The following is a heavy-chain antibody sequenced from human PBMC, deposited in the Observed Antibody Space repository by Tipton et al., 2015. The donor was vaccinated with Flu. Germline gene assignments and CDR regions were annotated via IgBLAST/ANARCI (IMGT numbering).Heavy chain of an antibody. Sequence: SLRLSCAASGFTFSSYSMNWVRQAPGKGLEWVSSISSSNAYIYYADSVKGRFTISRDNAKKSVYLEMNSLRAEDTAVYYCSQSGGRSPGDVWGQGTTVTVSS. CDR1: GFTFSSYS. V-gene: IGHV3-21*01. CDR2: ISSSNAYI. CDR3: SQSGGRSPGDV. D-gene: IGHD2-15*01. J-gene: IGHJ6*02.